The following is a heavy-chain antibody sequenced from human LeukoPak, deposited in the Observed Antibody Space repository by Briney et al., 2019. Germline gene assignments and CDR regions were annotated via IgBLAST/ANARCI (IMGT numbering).Heavy chain of an antibody. J-gene: IGHJ4*02. Sequence: PSETLSLTCTVSGYSISSGYYWGWIRQPPGKGLEWIGSIYHSGSTYYNPSLKSRVTISVDTSKNQFSLKLSSVTAADTAVYYCARQRSGIVGYFDYWGQGTLVTVSS. V-gene: IGHV4-38-2*02. CDR2: IYHSGST. CDR3: ARQRSGIVGYFDY. D-gene: IGHD1-26*01. CDR1: GYSISSGYY.